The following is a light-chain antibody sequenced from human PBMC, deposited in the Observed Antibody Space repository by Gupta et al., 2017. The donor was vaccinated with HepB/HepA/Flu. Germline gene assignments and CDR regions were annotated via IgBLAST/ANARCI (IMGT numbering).Light chain of an antibody. CDR3: SSYSNTNNLVL. J-gene: IGLJ2*01. V-gene: IGLV2-14*01. CDR1: SNDIGGYDS. Sequence: QSPLTQPVSVSGSPGQSITISCTGSSNDIGGYDSVSWDQQDPGQAPKLLIFEVTNRPSGVSDRFSGSKSGNTASLTISGLQAEDEAYYYCSSYSNTNNLVLFGGGTKLTVL. CDR2: EVT.